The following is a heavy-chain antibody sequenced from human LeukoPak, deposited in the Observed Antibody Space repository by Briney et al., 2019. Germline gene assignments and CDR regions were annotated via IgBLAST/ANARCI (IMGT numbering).Heavy chain of an antibody. CDR3: TTHLANWFDP. CDR2: FDPEDGET. Sequence: ASVKVSCKVSGYTLTELSMHWVRQAPGKGLEWMGGFDPEDGETMYAQKFQGRVTMTEDTSTDTAYMELSSLRSEDTATYYCTTHLANWFDPWGQGTLVTVSS. CDR1: GYTLTELS. V-gene: IGHV1-24*01. J-gene: IGHJ5*02.